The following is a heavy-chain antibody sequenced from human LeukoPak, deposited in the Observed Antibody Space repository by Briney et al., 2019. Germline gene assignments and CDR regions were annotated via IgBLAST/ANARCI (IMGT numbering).Heavy chain of an antibody. V-gene: IGHV1-69*02. CDR1: GGTFSSYT. D-gene: IGHD4-11*01. CDR2: IIPILGIA. J-gene: IGHJ4*02. CDR3: ARLTTVTTFQR. Sequence: SVKVSCRASGGTFSSYTISWVRQAPGQGLEWMGRIIPILGIANYAQKFQGRVTITADKSTSTAYMELSSLRSEDTAVHYCARLTTVTTFQRWGQGTLVTVSS.